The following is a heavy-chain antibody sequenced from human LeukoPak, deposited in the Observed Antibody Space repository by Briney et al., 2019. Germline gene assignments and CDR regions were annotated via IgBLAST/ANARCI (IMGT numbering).Heavy chain of an antibody. J-gene: IGHJ5*02. CDR2: INPNSGGT. V-gene: IGHV1-2*02. D-gene: IGHD3-3*01. CDR3: ARADSSITIFGVVHTFDP. Sequence: ASVKVSCKASGYTFTGYYMHWVRQAPGQGLEWMGWINPNSGGTNYAQKFQGRVTMTRDTSISTAYMELSRLRSDDTAVYYCARADSSITIFGVVHTFDPWGQGTLVTVSS. CDR1: GYTFTGYY.